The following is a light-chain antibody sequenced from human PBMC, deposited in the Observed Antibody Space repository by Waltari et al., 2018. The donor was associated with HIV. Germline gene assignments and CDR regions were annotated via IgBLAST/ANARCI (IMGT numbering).Light chain of an antibody. J-gene: IGKJ1*01. CDR1: QSIRSW. V-gene: IGKV1-5*03. CDR3: QQYNSYLWT. CDR2: KAS. Sequence: DLQMTQSPSTLSASVGDRVTITCRASQSIRSWLAWYQQKPGKAPKLLIYKASSLESGVPSRFSGSGSGTEFTLTISSLQPDDFATYYCQQYNSYLWTFGQGTKVEIK.